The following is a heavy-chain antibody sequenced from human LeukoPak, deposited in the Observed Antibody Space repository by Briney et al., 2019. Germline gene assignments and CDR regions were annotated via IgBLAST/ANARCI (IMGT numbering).Heavy chain of an antibody. Sequence: PGGSLRLSCAASGFTFSTYAMSWVRQAPGKGLEWVSGISGSGSSTSYGDSVKGRFTISRDNSKNTLYLQMNSLSPEDTAVYYCAKDRDGWSLNGYDPWGQGTLVTVAS. CDR3: AKDRDGWSLNGYDP. V-gene: IGHV3-23*01. CDR2: ISGSGSST. D-gene: IGHD6-19*01. J-gene: IGHJ5*02. CDR1: GFTFSTYA.